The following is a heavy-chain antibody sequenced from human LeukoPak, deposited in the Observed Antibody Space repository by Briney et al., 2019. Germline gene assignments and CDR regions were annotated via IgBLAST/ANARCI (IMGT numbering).Heavy chain of an antibody. V-gene: IGHV4-34*01. CDR3: ARDAFGGDFWSGPGGAIGDSYYYYMDV. D-gene: IGHD3-3*01. CDR2: INHSGST. Sequence: PSETLSLTCAVYGGSFSGYYWSWIRQPPGKGLEWIGEINHSGSTNYNPSPKSRVTISVDTSKNQFSLKLSSVTAADTAVYYCARDAFGGDFWSGPGGAIGDSYYYYMDVWGKGTTVTVSS. J-gene: IGHJ6*03. CDR1: GGSFSGYY.